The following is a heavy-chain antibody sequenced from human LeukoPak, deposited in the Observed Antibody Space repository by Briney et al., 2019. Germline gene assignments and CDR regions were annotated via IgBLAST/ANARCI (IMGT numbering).Heavy chain of an antibody. J-gene: IGHJ5*01. D-gene: IGHD2-2*01. CDR2: IYSGGSI. V-gene: IGHV3-53*01. Sequence: PGGSLRLSCAASGFTVSSNYMSWVRQAPGKGLEWVSVIYSGGSIYYADSVKGRFTISRDNTKNTLYLQMNSLRAEDTAVYYCAKDRHAPGRYCSSTSCFPFDSWGQGTLVAVSS. CDR1: GFTVSSNY. CDR3: AKDRHAPGRYCSSTSCFPFDS.